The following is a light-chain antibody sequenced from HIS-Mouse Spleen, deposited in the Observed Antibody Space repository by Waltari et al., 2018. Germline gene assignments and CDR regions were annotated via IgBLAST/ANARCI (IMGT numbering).Light chain of an antibody. Sequence: DIQMTQSPSTLSASVGDSVTITCRASQSISSRLAWYQQKPGKAPKLLIYKSSSLESGVPSRFSGSGSGTEFTLTISSLQPDDFATYYCQQYNSYSRTFGQGTKVEIK. CDR3: QQYNSYSRT. J-gene: IGKJ1*01. V-gene: IGKV1-5*03. CDR2: KSS. CDR1: QSISSR.